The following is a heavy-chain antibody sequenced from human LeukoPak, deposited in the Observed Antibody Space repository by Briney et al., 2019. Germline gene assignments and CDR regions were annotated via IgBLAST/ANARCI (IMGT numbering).Heavy chain of an antibody. D-gene: IGHD3-10*01. Sequence: ASVKVSCKASGYTFTGYYMHWVRQAPGQRLEWMGWINPNSGGTNYAQKFQGRVTMTRDTSISTAYMELSRLRSDDTAVYYCARVRLTMVRGVVNWFDPWGQGTLVTVSS. CDR3: ARVRLTMVRGVVNWFDP. CDR2: INPNSGGT. CDR1: GYTFTGYY. V-gene: IGHV1-2*02. J-gene: IGHJ5*02.